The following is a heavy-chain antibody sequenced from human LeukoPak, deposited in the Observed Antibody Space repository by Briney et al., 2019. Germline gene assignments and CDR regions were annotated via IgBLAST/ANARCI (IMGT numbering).Heavy chain of an antibody. J-gene: IGHJ3*02. D-gene: IGHD1-1*01. CDR1: GFTVSSNY. CDR3: VRHHSNFI. V-gene: IGHV3-66*04. Sequence: GGSLRLSCAASGFTVSSNYMSWVRQAPGKGLEWVSVIYSCGSTYYADSVKGRFTISRDNAKNTLYLQMNSLRAEDTAMYYCVRHHSNFIWGQGTMVTVSS. CDR2: IYSCGST.